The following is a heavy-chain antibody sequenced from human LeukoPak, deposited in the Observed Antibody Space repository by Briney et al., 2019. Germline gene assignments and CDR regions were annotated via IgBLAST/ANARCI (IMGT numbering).Heavy chain of an antibody. CDR1: GFTFSNAW. CDR3: TTFDYGDLNFDY. V-gene: IGHV3-15*01. Sequence: GGSLRLSCAASGFTFSNAWMSWVRQAPGKGLEWVGRIKSKTDGGTADYAAPVKGRFTISRDDSKNTLYLQMNSLKTEDTAVYYCTTFDYGDLNFDYWGQGTLVTVSS. J-gene: IGHJ4*02. D-gene: IGHD4-17*01. CDR2: IKSKTDGGTA.